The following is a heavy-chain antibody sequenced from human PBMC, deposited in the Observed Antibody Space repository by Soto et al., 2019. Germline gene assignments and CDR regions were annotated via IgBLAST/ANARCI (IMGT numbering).Heavy chain of an antibody. Sequence: QITLKESGPTLVKPTQTLTLTCTFSGFSLSTSGVGVGWIRQPPGKALEWLALIYWDDDKRYSPSLTSRLTITKHTSKNQLVLTMTNMDPVDTATYYCAHVLVVVANYGMDVWGQGTTVTVSS. CDR2: IYWDDDK. CDR3: AHVLVVVANYGMDV. CDR1: GFSLSTSGVG. V-gene: IGHV2-5*02. D-gene: IGHD2-15*01. J-gene: IGHJ6*02.